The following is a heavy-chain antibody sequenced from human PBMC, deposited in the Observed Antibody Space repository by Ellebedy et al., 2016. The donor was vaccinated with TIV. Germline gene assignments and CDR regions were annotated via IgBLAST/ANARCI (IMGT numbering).Heavy chain of an antibody. J-gene: IGHJ4*02. V-gene: IGHV3-48*01. Sequence: GESLKISCAASGFRFSDYAMNWVRQAPGKGLEWVSKISSSSTTIYYADSVKGRFTISRDNAKNSLYLQMNSLRAEGTAVYYCARGGGCFGDSCYYADFWGQGTLVTVSS. CDR1: GFRFSDYA. D-gene: IGHD2-21*01. CDR3: ARGGGCFGDSCYYADF. CDR2: ISSSSTTI.